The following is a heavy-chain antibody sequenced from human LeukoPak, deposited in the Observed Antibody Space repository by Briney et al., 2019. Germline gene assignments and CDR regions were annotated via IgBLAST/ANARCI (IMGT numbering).Heavy chain of an antibody. J-gene: IGHJ4*02. CDR3: ARDLAGYDIGVLVD. CDR2: ISSISSHA. V-gene: IGHV3-21*01. Sequence: GGSLRLSCAASVFTLSDFAINWVGQAPGQGMEWVGAISSISSHAYYADSVKGRFTISRDNAKNSLYLQTNSLRVEDTAGYYCARDLAGYDIGVLVDWGEGTLVTVSS. CDR1: VFTLSDFA. D-gene: IGHD5-12*01.